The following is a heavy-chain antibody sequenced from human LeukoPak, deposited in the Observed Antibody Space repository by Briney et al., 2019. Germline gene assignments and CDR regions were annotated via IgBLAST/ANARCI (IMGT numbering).Heavy chain of an antibody. CDR1: GYTFTRYG. V-gene: IGHV1-18*01. D-gene: IGHD2-15*01. Sequence: ASVEVSCKASGYTFTRYGISWVRQAPGQGLEWMGWISAFNDNTNYAQKLQGRVTMTTDTSTSTAYMELRSLRSDDTAVYYCARVPYCSGGSCYFRSHFDYWGQGTLVTVSS. CDR3: ARVPYCSGGSCYFRSHFDY. J-gene: IGHJ4*02. CDR2: ISAFNDNT.